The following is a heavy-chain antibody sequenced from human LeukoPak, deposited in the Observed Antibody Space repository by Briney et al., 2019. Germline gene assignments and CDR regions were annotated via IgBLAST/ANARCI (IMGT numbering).Heavy chain of an antibody. CDR1: GGSISSLTYY. Sequence: SETLSLTCSVSGGSISSLTYYWGWIRQPPGKGLEWIGNIYYGGNTYYNPSLKSRVIISVDTSNNQFSLKLSSVTAADTAVYYCARVKSPKYYYDSSGYVDYWGQGTLVTVSS. CDR3: ARVKSPKYYYDSSGYVDY. D-gene: IGHD3-22*01. J-gene: IGHJ4*02. CDR2: IYYGGNT. V-gene: IGHV4-39*07.